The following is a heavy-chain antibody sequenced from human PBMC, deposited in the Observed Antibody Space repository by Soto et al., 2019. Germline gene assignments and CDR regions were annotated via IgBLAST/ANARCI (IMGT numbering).Heavy chain of an antibody. Sequence: WTWIRQPPGKGLEWIGYIYYSGVTYYNPSLKSRVTISVDTSKNQFSLKLSSVTAADTAMYYCARDLRGRGSGRFDPWGQGTLVTVSS. CDR3: ARDLRGRGSGRFDP. CDR2: IYYSGVT. V-gene: IGHV4-31*02. D-gene: IGHD3-10*01. J-gene: IGHJ5*02.